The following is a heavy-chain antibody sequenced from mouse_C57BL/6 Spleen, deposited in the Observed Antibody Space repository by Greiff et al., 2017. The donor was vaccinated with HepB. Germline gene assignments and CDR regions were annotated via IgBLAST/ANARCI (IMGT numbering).Heavy chain of an antibody. CDR3: ARCYGSSYWYFDV. CDR2: IDPSDSET. CDR1: GYTFTSYW. Sequence: QVQLQQPGAELVRPGSSVKLSCKASGYTFTSYWMHWVKQRPIQGLEWIGNIDPSDSETHYNQKFKDKATLTVDKSSSTAYMQLSSLTSEDSAVYDCARCYGSSYWYFDVWGTGTTVTVSS. D-gene: IGHD1-1*01. V-gene: IGHV1-52*01. J-gene: IGHJ1*03.